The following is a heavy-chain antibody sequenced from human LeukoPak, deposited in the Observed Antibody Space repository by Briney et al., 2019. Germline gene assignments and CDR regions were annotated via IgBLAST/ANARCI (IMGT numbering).Heavy chain of an antibody. CDR1: GGSISSSSYY. D-gene: IGHD1-1*01. Sequence: SETLSLTCTVSGGSISSSSYYWGWIRQPPGKGLEWIGSIYYSGTTNYNPSLKSRVTISVDTSDNQFSLKLSSVTAADTAVYYCARVSWFPGTSYYYMDVWGKGTTVTVSS. CDR2: IYYSGTT. V-gene: IGHV4-39*07. CDR3: ARVSWFPGTSYYYMDV. J-gene: IGHJ6*03.